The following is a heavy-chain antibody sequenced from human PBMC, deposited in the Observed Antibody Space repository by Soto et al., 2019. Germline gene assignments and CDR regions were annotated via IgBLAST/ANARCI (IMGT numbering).Heavy chain of an antibody. CDR3: ARDLSWSSLEGGRVSGWFDR. Sequence: QVHLQESGPGLVKPSETLSLTCTISGGSLSTYYWGWIRQFPGKGLEWIGDISDSGTTSYNPSLQRRVDISIDTSRSRFSLSLKFVTAADTAIYFCARDLSWSSLEGGRVSGWFDRWGHGILVIVSS. V-gene: IGHV4-59*01. D-gene: IGHD3-16*02. J-gene: IGHJ5*02. CDR2: ISDSGTT. CDR1: GGSLSTYY.